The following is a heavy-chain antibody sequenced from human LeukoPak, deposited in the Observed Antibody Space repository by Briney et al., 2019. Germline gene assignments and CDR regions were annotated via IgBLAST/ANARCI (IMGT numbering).Heavy chain of an antibody. CDR3: ARDDSSYLDY. V-gene: IGHV1-2*02. D-gene: IGHD3-22*01. CDR1: GYTFTGYY. Sequence: ASVKVSCKASGYTFTGYYIHWVRQAPGRGLEWIGWINPNSGATSYAQNFQGRVTMTRDTSISTVYMELSGLRFDDTAVFYCARDDSSYLDYWGQGTLVIVSS. CDR2: INPNSGAT. J-gene: IGHJ4*02.